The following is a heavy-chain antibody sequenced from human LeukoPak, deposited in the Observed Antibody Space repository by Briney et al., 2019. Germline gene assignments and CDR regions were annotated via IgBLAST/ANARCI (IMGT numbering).Heavy chain of an antibody. CDR3: ARIWEPRGF. CDR1: GYSISSGYY. J-gene: IGHJ4*02. D-gene: IGHD1-26*01. Sequence: SETLSLTCTVSGYSISSGYYWGWIRQPPGKGLAGIGSIYHSGSTISNPSLKSRVTISVDTSKTQFSLKLSSVPAAHTAVYYCARIWEPRGFWGQGTLVTVSS. CDR2: IYHSGST. V-gene: IGHV4-38-2*02.